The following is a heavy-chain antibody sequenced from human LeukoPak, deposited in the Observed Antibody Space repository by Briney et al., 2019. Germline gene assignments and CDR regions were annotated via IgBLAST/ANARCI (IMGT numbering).Heavy chain of an antibody. J-gene: IGHJ5*02. D-gene: IGHD6-19*01. CDR1: GGTFSSYA. CDR3: ARVGAVAANWFDP. CDR2: IIPIFGTA. Sequence: ASVKVSCKASGGTFSSYAISWVRQAPGQGLEWMGGIIPIFGTANYAQKFQGRVTITADKSTSIAYMELSSLRSEDTAVYYCARVGAVAANWFDPWGQGTLVTVSS. V-gene: IGHV1-69*06.